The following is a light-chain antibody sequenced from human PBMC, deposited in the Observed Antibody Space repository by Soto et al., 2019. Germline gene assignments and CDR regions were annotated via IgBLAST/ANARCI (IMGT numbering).Light chain of an antibody. CDR2: IAS. CDR1: QSVSSNY. J-gene: IGKJ1*01. Sequence: EIVLTQSPGTLSLFAGERATLSCRATQSVSSNYLAWYQQKPGQAPRLLIYIASRRATGIPDRFSGSGSGTDFTLTISRLEPEDFAVYYCQQYGTSPWTFGQGTKVEI. CDR3: QQYGTSPWT. V-gene: IGKV3-20*01.